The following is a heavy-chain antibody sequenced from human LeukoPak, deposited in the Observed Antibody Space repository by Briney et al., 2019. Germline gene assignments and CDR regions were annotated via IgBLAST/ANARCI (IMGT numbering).Heavy chain of an antibody. CDR1: GFSFSTYW. CDR3: ATDLGSSRPNF. D-gene: IGHD6-13*01. Sequence: GGSLRLSCAASGFSFSTYWMSWVRQAPGKGLEWVANIKQDGSEKYYVDSAKGRFTISRDNAKNSLYLQMNSPRAEDTAVYYCATDLGSSRPNFWGQGILVTVPS. CDR2: IKQDGSEK. J-gene: IGHJ4*02. V-gene: IGHV3-7*01.